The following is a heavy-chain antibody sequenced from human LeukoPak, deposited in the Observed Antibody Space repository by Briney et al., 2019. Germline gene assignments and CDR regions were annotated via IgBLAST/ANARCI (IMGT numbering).Heavy chain of an antibody. J-gene: IGHJ4*02. D-gene: IGHD3-9*01. CDR2: IYGGVTSTT. CDR3: AKDLTPDGVWDIDN. Sequence: GGSLRLSCAASGFTFSDYYMSWIRQAPGKGLEWVSGIYGGVTSTTFYAESVKGRFTISRDNSKNTLYLQMSSLRDEDTAVYYCAKDLTPDGVWDIDNWGQGTLITVSS. CDR1: GFTFSDYY. V-gene: IGHV3-23*01.